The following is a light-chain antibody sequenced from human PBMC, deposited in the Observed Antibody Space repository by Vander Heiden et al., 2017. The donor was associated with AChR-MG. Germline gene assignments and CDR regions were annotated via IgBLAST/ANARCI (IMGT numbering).Light chain of an antibody. V-gene: IGKV3-20*01. Sequence: DTVLTQSPGTLSLSLGERATLSCRASQSVSSSYLAWSQQNPGQAPRLLIYGASSRATGIPDRFSGSGYGTDFTLTISSLDPEDFAVYYCQQYGSSPLFSFGPRTKVDIK. CDR1: QSVSSSY. CDR2: GAS. CDR3: QQYGSSPLFS. J-gene: IGKJ3*01.